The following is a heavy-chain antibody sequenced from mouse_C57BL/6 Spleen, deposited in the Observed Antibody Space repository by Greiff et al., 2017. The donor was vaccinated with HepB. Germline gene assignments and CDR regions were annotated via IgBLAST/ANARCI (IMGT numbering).Heavy chain of an antibody. Sequence: VHVKQSGPVLVKPGASVKMSCKASGYTFTDYYMNWVKQSHGKSLEWIGVINPYNGGTSYNQKFKGKATLTVDKSSSTAYMELNSLTSEDSAVYYCARPLPQRGFAYWGQGTLVTVSA. V-gene: IGHV1-19*01. CDR2: INPYNGGT. CDR3: ARPLPQRGFAY. D-gene: IGHD2-10*01. J-gene: IGHJ3*01. CDR1: GYTFTDYY.